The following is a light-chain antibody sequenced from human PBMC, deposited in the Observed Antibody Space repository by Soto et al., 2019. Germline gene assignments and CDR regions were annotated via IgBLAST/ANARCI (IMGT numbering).Light chain of an antibody. CDR2: EVS. CDR1: SSDVGGFNY. V-gene: IGLV2-8*01. J-gene: IGLJ2*01. Sequence: QSALTQPPSASGSPGQSVTISCTGTSSDVGGFNYVSWYQQHPGKAPKLMIYEVSKRPSGVPDRFSGSKSGNTASLTVSGLQTEYEADYYCSSYAGRNTVVFGGGTKVTVL. CDR3: SSYAGRNTVV.